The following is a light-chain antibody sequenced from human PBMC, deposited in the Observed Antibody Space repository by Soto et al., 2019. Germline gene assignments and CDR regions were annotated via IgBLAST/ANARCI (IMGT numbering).Light chain of an antibody. CDR2: EVS. J-gene: IGLJ2*01. Sequence: QSALPQPASVSGSPGQSITISCTGTSSEVGGYNYVSWYQQHPGKAPKLMIFEVSNRPSGISNRFSGSKSGSTASLTISGLQAEHEADYYCSSYTSSSTKVFVGGTKLTLL. V-gene: IGLV2-14*01. CDR3: SSYTSSSTKV. CDR1: SSEVGGYNY.